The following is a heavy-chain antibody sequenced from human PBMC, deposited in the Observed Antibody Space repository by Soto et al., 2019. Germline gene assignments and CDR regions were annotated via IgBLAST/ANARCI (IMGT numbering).Heavy chain of an antibody. CDR2: IYYSGST. CDR1: GGSISSGGYS. V-gene: IGHV4-31*11. J-gene: IGHJ4*02. CDR3: ARGLHYYDSSVYYCDY. Sequence: SETLSLTCAVSGGSISSGGYSWSWIRQPPGKGLEWIGYIYYSGSTYYNPSLKSRVTISVDTSKNQFSLKLSSVTAADTAVYYCARGLHYYDSSVYYCDYWGQGTLVTVSS. D-gene: IGHD3-22*01.